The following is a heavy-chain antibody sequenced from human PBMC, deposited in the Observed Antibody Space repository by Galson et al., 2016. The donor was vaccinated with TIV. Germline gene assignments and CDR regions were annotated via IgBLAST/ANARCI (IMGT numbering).Heavy chain of an antibody. CDR3: AHISYSDFGSYFAFGY. D-gene: IGHD3-10*01. CDR2: IDWDGDK. J-gene: IGHJ4*02. CDR1: GFSLTTSGVS. Sequence: PALVKPPQTVTLTCTFSGFSLTTSGVSVVWIRQPPGKALEWLARIDWDGDKHFSASLKTRLSIAKDTSKSQVVLRLTDVDPVDTATYYCAHISYSDFGSYFAFGYWGQGALIIVSS. V-gene: IGHV2-70*11.